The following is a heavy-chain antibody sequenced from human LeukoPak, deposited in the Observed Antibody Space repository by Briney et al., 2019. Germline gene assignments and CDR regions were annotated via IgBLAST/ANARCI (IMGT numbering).Heavy chain of an antibody. V-gene: IGHV4-59*08. CDR2: IYYSGST. CDR1: GGSISSHY. D-gene: IGHD6-13*01. CDR3: ARLPPTRIAAAEDLVY. J-gene: IGHJ4*02. Sequence: SETLSLTCTVSGGSISSHYWTWIRQPPGKGLEWIGYIYYSGSTNYNPSLKSRVTISVDTSKNQFSLKLSSVTAADTAVYYCARLPPTRIAAAEDLVYWGQGTLVTVSS.